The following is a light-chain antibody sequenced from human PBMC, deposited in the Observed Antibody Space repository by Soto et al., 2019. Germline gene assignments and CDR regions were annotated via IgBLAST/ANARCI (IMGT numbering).Light chain of an antibody. V-gene: IGLV1-44*01. CDR2: SNN. CDR3: AAWDDSLNGYV. Sequence: QSVLTQPPSASGTPEQRVTISCSGSSSNIGSNTVSWYQQLPGTAPKLLIYSNNQRPSGVPDRFSGSKSGTSASLAISGLQSEDEADYYCAAWDDSLNGYVFGTGTQVTVL. J-gene: IGLJ1*01. CDR1: SSNIGSNT.